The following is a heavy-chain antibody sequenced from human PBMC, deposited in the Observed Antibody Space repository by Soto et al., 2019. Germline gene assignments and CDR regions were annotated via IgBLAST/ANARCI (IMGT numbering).Heavy chain of an antibody. V-gene: IGHV4-31*03. CDR2: IYYSGST. Sequence: PSETLSLTCTVSGGSISSGGYYWSWIRQHPGKGLEWIGYIYYSGSTYYNPSLKSRVTISVDTSKNQFSLKLSSVTAADTAVYYCARVRRYSGSYYGDYFDYWGQGTLVTVSS. D-gene: IGHD1-26*01. CDR1: GGSISSGGYY. CDR3: ARVRRYSGSYYGDYFDY. J-gene: IGHJ4*02.